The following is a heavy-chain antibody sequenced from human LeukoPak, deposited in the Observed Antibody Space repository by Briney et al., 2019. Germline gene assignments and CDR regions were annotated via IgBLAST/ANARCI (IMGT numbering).Heavy chain of an antibody. J-gene: IGHJ5*02. V-gene: IGHV3-23*01. CDR1: GFTFSTYA. CDR3: AKSLVGVFRGFDP. CDR2: ISASGVST. Sequence: GSLRLSCATSGFTFSTYAMSWVRQAPGKGLEWVSAISASGVSTYSADSVKGRFTISRDNSKNTLYLQMNSLRAEDTAVYCCAKSLVGVFRGFDPWGQGTLVTVSS. D-gene: IGHD2-8*01.